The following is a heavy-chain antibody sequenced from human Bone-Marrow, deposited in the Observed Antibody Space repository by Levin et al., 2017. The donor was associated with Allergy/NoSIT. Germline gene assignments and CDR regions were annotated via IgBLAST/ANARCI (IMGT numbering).Heavy chain of an antibody. CDR3: AKDQSGSGRDFDY. D-gene: IGHD3-10*01. V-gene: IGHV3-9*01. Sequence: GGSLRLSCAASGFTFDDYAMHWVRQAPGKGLEWVSGISWNSGSIGYADSVKGRFTISRDNAKNSLYLQMNSLRAEDTALYYCAKDQSGSGRDFDYWGQGTLVTVSS. CDR2: ISWNSGSI. J-gene: IGHJ4*02. CDR1: GFTFDDYA.